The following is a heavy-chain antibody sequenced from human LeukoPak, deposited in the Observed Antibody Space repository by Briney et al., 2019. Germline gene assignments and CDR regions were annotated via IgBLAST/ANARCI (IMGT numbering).Heavy chain of an antibody. D-gene: IGHD2-2*01. Sequence: GGSLRLSCAASGFTFDDYAMHWVRQAPGKGLEWVSSISSSSSYIYYADSVKGRFTISRDNAKNSLYLQMNSLRAEDTAVYYCARDRQYQLLPDYWGQGTLVTVSS. V-gene: IGHV3-21*01. CDR1: GFTFDDYA. CDR2: ISSSSSYI. J-gene: IGHJ4*02. CDR3: ARDRQYQLLPDY.